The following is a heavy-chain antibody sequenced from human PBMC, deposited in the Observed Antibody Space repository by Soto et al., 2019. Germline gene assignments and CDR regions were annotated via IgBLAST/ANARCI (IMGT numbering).Heavy chain of an antibody. CDR2: IWYDGSNK. J-gene: IGHJ3*02. CDR3: ARESGGIGYCSGGSCSTNAFDI. CDR1: GFTFSSYG. D-gene: IGHD2-15*01. V-gene: IGHV3-33*01. Sequence: QVQLVESGGGVVQPGRSLRLSCAASGFTFSSYGMHWVGQAPGKGLEWVAVIWYDGSNKYYADSVKGRFTISRDNSKNTLYLQMNSLRAEDTAVYYCARESGGIGYCSGGSCSTNAFDIWGQGTMVTVSS.